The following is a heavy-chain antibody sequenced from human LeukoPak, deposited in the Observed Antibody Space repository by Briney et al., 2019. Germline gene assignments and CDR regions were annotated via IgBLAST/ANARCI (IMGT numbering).Heavy chain of an antibody. CDR2: IYSGGST. J-gene: IGHJ4*02. CDR1: GFTFSSNY. CDR3: ARAPRDGYNSDYFDY. Sequence: GGSLRLSCAASGFTFSSNYMSWVRQAPGKGLEWVSVIYSGGSTYYADSVKGRFTISRDNSKNTLYLQMNSLRAEDTAVYYCARAPRDGYNSDYFDYWGQGTLVTVSS. D-gene: IGHD5-24*01. V-gene: IGHV3-66*02.